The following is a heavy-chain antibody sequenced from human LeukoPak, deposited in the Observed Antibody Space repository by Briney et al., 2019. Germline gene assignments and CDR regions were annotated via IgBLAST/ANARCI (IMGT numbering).Heavy chain of an antibody. J-gene: IGHJ3*02. V-gene: IGHV3-7*01. Sequence: GGSLRLSCAGSGFTFSSYWMTWVRQAPGKGLEWVANIKQGGSEKYYVDSVKGRFTISRDNAKNSLYLQMNSLRAEDTAVYYCAREVQNSYGNRRGYDAFDIWGQGTMVTVSS. D-gene: IGHD5-18*01. CDR1: GFTFSSYW. CDR2: IKQGGSEK. CDR3: AREVQNSYGNRRGYDAFDI.